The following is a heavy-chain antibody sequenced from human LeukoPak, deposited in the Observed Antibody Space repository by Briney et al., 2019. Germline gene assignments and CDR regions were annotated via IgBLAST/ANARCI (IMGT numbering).Heavy chain of an antibody. D-gene: IGHD4-23*01. CDR2: IIPIFGTA. CDR1: GGTFSSYA. J-gene: IGHJ4*02. Sequence: SMKVSCKASGGTFSSYAISWVRQAPGQGLEWMGGIIPIFGTANYAQKFQGRVTITADKSTSTAYMELSSLRSEDTAVYYCAIIHGNPYYFDYWGQGTLVTVSS. V-gene: IGHV1-69*06. CDR3: AIIHGNPYYFDY.